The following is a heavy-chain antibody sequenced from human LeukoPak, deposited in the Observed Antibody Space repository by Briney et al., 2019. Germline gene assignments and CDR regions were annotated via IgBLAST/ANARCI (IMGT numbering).Heavy chain of an antibody. CDR3: VRVKSGGVFDI. Sequence: QPGGSLRLSWAASGFTFSDHYMDWVRQAPGKGLEWVGRVRNKANSYTTDFAASVKGRFTISRDDSKKSLYLQMNNLKTEDAALYYCVRVKSGGVFDIWGPGTMVTVSS. CDR1: GFTFSDHY. J-gene: IGHJ3*02. D-gene: IGHD5-12*01. CDR2: VRNKANSYTT. V-gene: IGHV3-72*01.